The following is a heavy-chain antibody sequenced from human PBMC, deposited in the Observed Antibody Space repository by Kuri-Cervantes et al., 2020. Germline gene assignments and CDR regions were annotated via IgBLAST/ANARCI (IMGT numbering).Heavy chain of an antibody. CDR2: INPNSGGT. V-gene: IGHV1-2*04. J-gene: IGHJ4*02. CDR3: ARDCLGPSPFGGGSCYYFDY. CDR1: GYTFTGYY. Sequence: ASVKVSCKASGYTFTGYYMHWVRQAPGQGLEWMGWINPNSGGTNYAQKFQGWVTMTRDTSISTAYMELSRLRSDDTAVYYCARDCLGPSPFGGGSCYYFDYWGQGTLVTVSS. D-gene: IGHD2-15*01.